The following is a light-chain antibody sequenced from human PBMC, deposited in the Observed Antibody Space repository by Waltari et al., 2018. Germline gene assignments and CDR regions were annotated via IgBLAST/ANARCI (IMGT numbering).Light chain of an antibody. CDR1: QSVSRT. V-gene: IGKV3-20*01. Sequence: EIVLTQSPGTLSLSAGERATISCRASQSVSRTLAWYQQKPGQAPSLLSYAASTRATVIPDRFSGSGSGTDFRLTISRLEPEDFAVYYCQHYVRLPVTFGQGTKVEIK. CDR2: AAS. CDR3: QHYVRLPVT. J-gene: IGKJ1*01.